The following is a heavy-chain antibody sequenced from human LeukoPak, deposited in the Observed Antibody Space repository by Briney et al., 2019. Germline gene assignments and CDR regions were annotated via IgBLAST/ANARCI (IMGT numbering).Heavy chain of an antibody. CDR3: ARDGLGGFDY. Sequence: GGSLRLSCAASGFTFSSYEMNWVRQAPGKGLEWVSYISSSGSTLYYADSVKGRFTISRDNAKNSLYLQMNSLRAEDTAVYYCARDGLGGFDYWGQGTLVTVSS. CDR1: GFTFSSYE. J-gene: IGHJ4*02. CDR2: ISSSGSTL. D-gene: IGHD3-16*01. V-gene: IGHV3-48*03.